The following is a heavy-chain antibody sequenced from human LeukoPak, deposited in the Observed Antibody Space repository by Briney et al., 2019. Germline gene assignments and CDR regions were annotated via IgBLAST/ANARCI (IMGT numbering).Heavy chain of an antibody. CDR3: ARVTLRANSHYYYYGMDV. Sequence: SVKVSCKASGGTFSSYAISWVRQAPGQGLEWMGGIIPIFGTANYAQKFQGRVTITADESTSTAYMELSSLRSEDTAVYYCARVTLRANSHYYYYGMDVWGQGTTVTVSS. CDR2: IIPIFGTA. V-gene: IGHV1-69*01. CDR1: GGTFSSYA. D-gene: IGHD4-23*01. J-gene: IGHJ6*02.